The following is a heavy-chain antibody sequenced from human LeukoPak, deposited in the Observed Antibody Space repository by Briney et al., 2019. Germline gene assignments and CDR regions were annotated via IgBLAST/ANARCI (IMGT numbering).Heavy chain of an antibody. J-gene: IGHJ4*02. CDR2: IFHSGSS. Sequence: SQTLSLTCAVSGDSISSGDYSWGWLRQPSGKGLEWIGYIFHSGSSYYDPSLKSRVTISVNKSKNQFSLRLTAVTAADTAVYYCARAYYYDSSRGYYFDYWGQGTLVTVSS. D-gene: IGHD3-22*01. CDR3: ARAYYYDSSRGYYFDY. CDR1: GDSISSGDYS. V-gene: IGHV4-30-2*01.